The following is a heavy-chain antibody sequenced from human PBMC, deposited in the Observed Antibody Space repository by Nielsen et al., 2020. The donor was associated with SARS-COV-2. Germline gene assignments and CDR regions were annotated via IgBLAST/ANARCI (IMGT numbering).Heavy chain of an antibody. CDR3: AKSGSSSGGYYGMDV. V-gene: IGHV3-23*01. J-gene: IGHJ6*02. CDR1: GFTFSSYA. D-gene: IGHD6-13*01. CDR2: ISGSGGSA. Sequence: GGSLRLSCAASGFTFSSYAMSWVRQAPGKGLEWVSDISGSGGSAYYADSVKGRITISRDNSKNTLYLQMNSLRAEDTAVYYCAKSGSSSGGYYGMDVWGQGTTVTVSS.